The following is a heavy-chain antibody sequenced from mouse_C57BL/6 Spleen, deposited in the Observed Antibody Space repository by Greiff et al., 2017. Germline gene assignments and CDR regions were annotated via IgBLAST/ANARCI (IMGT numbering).Heavy chain of an antibody. D-gene: IGHD2-1*01. CDR1: GFNIQNTY. CDR2: IDPANGNT. CDR3: ASFNYDFDY. V-gene: IGHV14-3*01. J-gene: IGHJ2*01. Sequence: VQLQQSVAELVRPGASVKLSCTASGFNIQNTYMHWVKQRPEQGLEGIGRIDPANGNTKYAPKCQGKATITADTSSNTAYLQLSSLTSEDTAIYCCASFNYDFDYWGQGTTLTVSS.